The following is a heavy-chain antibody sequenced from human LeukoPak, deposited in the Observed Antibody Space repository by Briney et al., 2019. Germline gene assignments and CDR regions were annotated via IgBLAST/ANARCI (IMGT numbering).Heavy chain of an antibody. CDR2: IFYSGSA. J-gene: IGHJ3*02. Sequence: SETLSLTCIVSGDSISSTSYYWAWIRQPPGKGLEWIGMIFYSGSAYYTPSLRGRVTLSVDTSKNQFSLKLSSVTAADTAVYYCARDGYSGYADAFDIWGQGTMVTVSS. V-gene: IGHV4-39*07. D-gene: IGHD5-12*01. CDR1: GDSISSTSYY. CDR3: ARDGYSGYADAFDI.